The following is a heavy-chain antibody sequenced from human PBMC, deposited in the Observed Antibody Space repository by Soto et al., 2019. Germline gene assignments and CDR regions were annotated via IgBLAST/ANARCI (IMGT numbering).Heavy chain of an antibody. Sequence: ASVKVSCKASGYTFTSYDINWVRQATGQGFEWMGWMNPNSGNTGYAQKFHGRVTMTRNTSISTAYMELSSLRSEDTAVYYCARGSKGNSGYELNYWGQGTLVTVSS. CDR1: GYTFTSYD. CDR2: MNPNSGNT. D-gene: IGHD5-12*01. J-gene: IGHJ4*02. CDR3: ARGSKGNSGYELNY. V-gene: IGHV1-8*01.